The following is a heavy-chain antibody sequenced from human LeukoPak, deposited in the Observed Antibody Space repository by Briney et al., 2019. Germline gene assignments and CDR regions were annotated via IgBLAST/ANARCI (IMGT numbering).Heavy chain of an antibody. CDR1: GGSISSYY. D-gene: IGHD3-22*01. J-gene: IGHJ4*02. V-gene: IGHV4-59*12. CDR3: ARVRGSYYDSSGYYSPPYYFDY. Sequence: SETLSLTCTVSGGSISSYYWSWIRQPPGKGLEWIGYIYYSGSTYYNPSLKSRVTISVDTSKNQFSLKLSSVTAADTAVYYCARVRGSYYDSSGYYSPPYYFDYWGQGTLVTVSS. CDR2: IYYSGST.